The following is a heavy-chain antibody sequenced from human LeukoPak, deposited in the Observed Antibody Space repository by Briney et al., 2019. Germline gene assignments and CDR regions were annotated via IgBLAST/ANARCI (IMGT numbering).Heavy chain of an antibody. CDR2: INHSGST. V-gene: IGHV4-39*07. Sequence: KPSETLSLTCTVSGGSISSSSYYWSWIRQPPGKGLEWIGEINHSGSTNYNPSLKSRVTISVDTSKNQFSLKLSSVTAADTAVYYCARLFERDGYTEIIDYWGQGTLVTVSS. CDR1: GGSISSSSYY. J-gene: IGHJ4*02. D-gene: IGHD5-24*01. CDR3: ARLFERDGYTEIIDY.